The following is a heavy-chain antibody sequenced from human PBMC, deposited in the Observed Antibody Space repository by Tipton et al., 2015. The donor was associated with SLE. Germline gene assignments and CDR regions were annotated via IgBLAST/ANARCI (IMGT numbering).Heavy chain of an antibody. CDR2: ISWDSNNI. CDR1: GFTFDDYD. CDR3: AKGCGSYSGSFEY. D-gene: IGHD1-26*01. J-gene: IGHJ4*02. V-gene: IGHV3-9*01. Sequence: SLRLSCAASGFTFDDYDMHWVRQAPGAGLEWVSGISWDSNNIGYADSVEGRLTISRDNAKNSLYLQMNSLRPEDTALYYCAKGCGSYSGSFEYWGQGILVSVSS.